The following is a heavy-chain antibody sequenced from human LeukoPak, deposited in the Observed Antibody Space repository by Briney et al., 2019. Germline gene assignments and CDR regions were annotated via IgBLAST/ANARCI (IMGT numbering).Heavy chain of an antibody. CDR1: GLTFSGYS. V-gene: IGHV3-66*01. CDR2: IYSGGTT. Sequence: GGSLRLSCAASGLTFSGYSMNWVRQAPGKGLEWVSVIYSGGTTYYADSVKGRFTISRDNSKNTLYLQMNSLRAEDTAVYYCARGRRITIFGVIIDRYFDYWGQGTLVTVSS. D-gene: IGHD3-3*01. CDR3: ARGRRITIFGVIIDRYFDY. J-gene: IGHJ4*02.